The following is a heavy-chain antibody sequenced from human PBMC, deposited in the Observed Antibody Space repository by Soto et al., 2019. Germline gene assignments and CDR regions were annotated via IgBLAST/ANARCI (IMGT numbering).Heavy chain of an antibody. J-gene: IGHJ4*02. Sequence: EVQLLESGGGLVQPGGSLRLSCAASGFTFSSYAMNWVRQAPGKGLEWVSVISGSGGSTYYADSVKGRFTNSRDNSKNTLYLQMNSLRAEDTAVYYCARKGPGTYFDAWGQGTLVSVSS. CDR1: GFTFSSYA. V-gene: IGHV3-23*01. CDR2: ISGSGGST. CDR3: ARKGPGTYFDA. D-gene: IGHD6-13*01.